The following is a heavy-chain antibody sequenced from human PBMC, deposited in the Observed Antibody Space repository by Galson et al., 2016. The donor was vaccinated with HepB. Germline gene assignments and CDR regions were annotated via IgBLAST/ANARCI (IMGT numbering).Heavy chain of an antibody. CDR1: GFTFSSFW. V-gene: IGHV3-7*03. Sequence: SLRLSCAASGFTFSSFWMSWVRQAPGKGLEWVANIKQDGSEKHYADPVKGLFTISRDNANHSVYLQLNSLRAEDTAVYYCARDRDFPDGHPDPFDCWGQGTVVTVS. D-gene: IGHD3-3*01. CDR3: ARDRDFPDGHPDPFDC. CDR2: IKQDGSEK. J-gene: IGHJ4*02.